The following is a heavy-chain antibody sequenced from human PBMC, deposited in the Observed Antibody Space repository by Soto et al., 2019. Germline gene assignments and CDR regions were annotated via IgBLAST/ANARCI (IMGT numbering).Heavy chain of an antibody. Sequence: QVQLVQSGAEEKQPGASVRVSCKTSGYDFSSYAMHWVRQAPGQRLEWMGWINIGSGRTEYSQNLQDRISITRDTSASTVYMDLSSLKSEDTSVYFCVRDGGDCGYRPTYYYYMGLDVWGQGTTVTVSS. V-gene: IGHV1-3*05. CDR2: INIGSGRT. J-gene: IGHJ6*02. CDR3: VRDGGDCGYRPTYYYYMGLDV. CDR1: GYDFSSYA. D-gene: IGHD2-21*02.